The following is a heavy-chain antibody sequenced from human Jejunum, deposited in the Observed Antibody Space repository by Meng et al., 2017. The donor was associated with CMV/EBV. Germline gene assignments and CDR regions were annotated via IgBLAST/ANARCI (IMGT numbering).Heavy chain of an antibody. CDR3: AHFVGGYYPSRPDY. D-gene: IGHD1-26*01. Sequence: LRQPCPPLVNPTQTLTLTCSFSGLSPSTSGEGVGWIRQPPGKALELLALIYRGDDKRYSPSLNSKLTIAKDTSKNEVVLTLSNMGPADTGTYYCAHFVGGYYPSRPDYWGQGTLVTVSS. V-gene: IGHV2-5*02. CDR1: GLSPSTSGEG. CDR2: IYRGDDK. J-gene: IGHJ4*02.